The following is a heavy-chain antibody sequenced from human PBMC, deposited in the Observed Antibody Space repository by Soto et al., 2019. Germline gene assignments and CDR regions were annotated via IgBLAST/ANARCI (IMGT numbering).Heavy chain of an antibody. CDR3: AGGSYGRFDY. D-gene: IGHD5-18*01. CDR2: IYYSGST. J-gene: IGHJ4*02. CDR1: GGSISSYY. V-gene: IGHV4-59*01. Sequence: SETLSLTCTVSGGSISSYYWSWIRQPPGKGLEWIGDIYYSGSTNXTPSLKSRVTISVDTSKNQFALKLSSVTAADTAVYYCAGGSYGRFDYWGQGTLVTVSS.